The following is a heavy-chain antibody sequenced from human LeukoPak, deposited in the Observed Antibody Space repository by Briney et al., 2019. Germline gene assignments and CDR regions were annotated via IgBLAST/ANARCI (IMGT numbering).Heavy chain of an antibody. Sequence: SETLSLTCAVYGGSFSGYYWSWIRQPPGKGLEWIGEINHSGSTNYNPSLKSRVTISVDTSKNQFSLKLSSVTAAVTAVYYCARESVSPSDAFDIWGQGTMVTVSS. J-gene: IGHJ3*02. CDR2: INHSGST. CDR1: GGSFSGYY. D-gene: IGHD1-14*01. CDR3: ARESVSPSDAFDI. V-gene: IGHV4-34*01.